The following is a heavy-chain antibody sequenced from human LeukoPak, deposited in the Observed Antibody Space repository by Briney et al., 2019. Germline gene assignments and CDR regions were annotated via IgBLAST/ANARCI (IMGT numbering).Heavy chain of an antibody. V-gene: IGHV4-39*07. D-gene: IGHD3-16*02. CDR1: GGSISSSSYY. CDR3: ARVPLYVWGSYRPYYFDY. Sequence: SETLSLTCTVSGGSISSSSYYWGWIRQPPGKGLEWIGSIYYSGSTYYNPSLKSRVTIPVDTSKNQFSLKLSSVTAADTAVYYCARVPLYVWGSYRPYYFDYWGQGTLVTVSS. J-gene: IGHJ4*02. CDR2: IYYSGST.